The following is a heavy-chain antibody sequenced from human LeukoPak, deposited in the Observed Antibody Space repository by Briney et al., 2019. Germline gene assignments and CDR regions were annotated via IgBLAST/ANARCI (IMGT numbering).Heavy chain of an antibody. CDR3: ARRERGLLWFGELLPYFDY. CDR2: INHSGST. CDR1: GGSFSGYY. Sequence: MSSETLSLTCAVYGGSFSGYYWSWIRQPPGKGLEWIGEINHSGSTNYNSSLKSRVTISVDTSKNQFSLKLSSVTAADTAVYYCARRERGLLWFGELLPYFDYWGQGTLVTVSS. J-gene: IGHJ4*02. V-gene: IGHV4-34*01. D-gene: IGHD3-10*01.